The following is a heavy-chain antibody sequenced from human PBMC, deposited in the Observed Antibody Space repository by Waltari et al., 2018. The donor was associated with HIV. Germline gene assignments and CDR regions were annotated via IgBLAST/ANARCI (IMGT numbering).Heavy chain of an antibody. CDR2: ISSSINI. V-gene: IGHV3-48*02. CDR1: GFTFSSYS. Sequence: EVQLVESGGGLVQPGGSLRLSCAASGFTFSSYSMNWVRQAPGKGLEWVSYISSSINIYYADSVKGRFTISRDNAKNSLYLQRNSLRDEDTAVYYCARGKATEAGLDYWGQGTLVTVSS. D-gene: IGHD1-26*01. CDR3: ARGKATEAGLDY. J-gene: IGHJ4*02.